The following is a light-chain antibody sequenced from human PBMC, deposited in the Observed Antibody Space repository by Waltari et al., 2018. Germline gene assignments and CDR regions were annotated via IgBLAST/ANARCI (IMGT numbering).Light chain of an antibody. V-gene: IGLV2-14*03. CDR1: SSDVGTYNY. CDR3: SSYTTRTTYF. J-gene: IGLJ1*01. CDR2: DVT. Sequence: QSALTQPASVSGSPGQSITISCTGTSSDVGTYNYVSWYQQHPGKAPKLMIYDVTKPPSCVSNRSSGSKPGNTASLTISGFQAEDESDYYCSSYTTRTTYFFGTATKVTVL.